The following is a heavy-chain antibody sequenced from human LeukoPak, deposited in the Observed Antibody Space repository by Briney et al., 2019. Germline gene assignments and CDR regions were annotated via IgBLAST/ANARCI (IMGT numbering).Heavy chain of an antibody. J-gene: IGHJ6*03. Sequence: ASVKVSCKASGYTFTSYYMHWVRQAPGQGLEWMGIINPSGGSTSYAQKFQGRVTMTRDMSTSTVYMELSSLRSEDTAVYYCARGPWYQLLSYVPESFRVDYYYYMDVWGKGTTVTVSS. CDR3: ARGPWYQLLSYVPESFRVDYYYYMDV. D-gene: IGHD2-2*01. CDR2: INPSGGST. V-gene: IGHV1-46*01. CDR1: GYTFTSYY.